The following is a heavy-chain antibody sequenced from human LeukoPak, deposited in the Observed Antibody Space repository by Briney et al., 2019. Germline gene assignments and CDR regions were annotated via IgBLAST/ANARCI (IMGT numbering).Heavy chain of an antibody. D-gene: IGHD6-6*01. CDR3: ARDLSRSSSGLLGYYFFSGMGV. Sequence: ASVKVSCKGSVYTFGDCYLHWVRQPPRQGRAWMERINPNNGDTSYAQKFQGRVTMTRYTSINTAYVELSRLRSDDTAVYFCARDLSRSSSGLLGYYFFSGMGVWGQGTTVTVSS. CDR2: INPNNGDT. J-gene: IGHJ6*02. V-gene: IGHV1-2*06. CDR1: VYTFGDCY.